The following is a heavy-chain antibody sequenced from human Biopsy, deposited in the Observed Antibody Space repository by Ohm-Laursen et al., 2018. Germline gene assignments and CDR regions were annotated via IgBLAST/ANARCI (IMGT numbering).Heavy chain of an antibody. V-gene: IGHV1-69*01. CDR2: NIPIFGTA. D-gene: IGHD1-26*01. Sequence: SSVKVSCKVPGGTFSNYGVNWVRQAPGQGLEWLGGNIPIFGTANYAQKFQGRVTITADESTSTAYMELSSLRSDDTAVYYCARDALGGGSYRFFYWGQGSLVTVSS. CDR3: ARDALGGGSYRFFY. J-gene: IGHJ4*02. CDR1: GGTFSNYG.